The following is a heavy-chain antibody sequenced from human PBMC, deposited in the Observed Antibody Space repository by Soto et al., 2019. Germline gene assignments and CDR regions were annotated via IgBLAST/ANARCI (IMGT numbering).Heavy chain of an antibody. CDR3: VGDRDTTTPMVHGNY. D-gene: IGHD5-18*01. J-gene: IGHJ4*02. CDR2: IYHSGST. CDR1: GGSISSGGYS. V-gene: IGHV4-30-2*01. Sequence: PSETLSLTCAVSGGSISSGGYSWSWIRQTPGKGLEWIGYIYHSGSTYYNLSLKSRVTISVDRSKNQFSLKLSSVTAADTAIYHCVGDRDTTTPMVHGNYWGQGTLVTVPQ.